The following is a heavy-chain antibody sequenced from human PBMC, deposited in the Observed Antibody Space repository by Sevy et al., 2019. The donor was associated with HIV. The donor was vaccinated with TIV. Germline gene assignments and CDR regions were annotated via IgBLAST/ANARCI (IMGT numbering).Heavy chain of an antibody. CDR1: GYSFTSYW. V-gene: IGHV5-10-1*01. D-gene: IGHD6-19*01. CDR2: IDPSDSYT. J-gene: IGHJ5*02. CDR3: ARGKAVAGTRGNWFDP. Sequence: GESLKISCKGSGYSFTSYWISWVRQMPGKGLEWMGRIDPSDSYTNYSPSFQGHVTISADKSIGTAYLQWSSLKASDTAMYYCARGKAVAGTRGNWFDPWGQGTLVTVSS.